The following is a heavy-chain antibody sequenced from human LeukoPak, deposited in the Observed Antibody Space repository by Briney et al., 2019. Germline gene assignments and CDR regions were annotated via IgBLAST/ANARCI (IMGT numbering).Heavy chain of an antibody. CDR1: GFTFISYA. J-gene: IGHJ4*02. CDR3: AKATCSGASCYRFDY. D-gene: IGHD2-15*01. CDR2: ISGSGGSST. Sequence: PGGSLRLSCAASGFTFISYAMSWVRQAPGKGLEWVSSISGSGGSSTYYADSVKGRFTISRDNSKNTLHLQMNSLRAEDTAVYYCAKATCSGASCYRFDYWGQGTLVTVSS. V-gene: IGHV3-23*01.